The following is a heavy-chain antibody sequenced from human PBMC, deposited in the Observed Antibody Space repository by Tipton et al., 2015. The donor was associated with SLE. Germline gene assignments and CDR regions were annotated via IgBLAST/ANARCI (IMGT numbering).Heavy chain of an antibody. CDR2: IYYSGST. Sequence: TLSLTCTVSNGSISSSPYYWGWIRQSPGKGLEWVGSIYYSGSTYYNPSLKSRVTIPVDTSRNQCSLNLTSVTAADTAGYYCARGPYYCMDVWGKGTTVAVSS. CDR3: ARGPYYCMDV. CDR1: NGSISSSPYY. J-gene: IGHJ6*03. V-gene: IGHV4-39*07.